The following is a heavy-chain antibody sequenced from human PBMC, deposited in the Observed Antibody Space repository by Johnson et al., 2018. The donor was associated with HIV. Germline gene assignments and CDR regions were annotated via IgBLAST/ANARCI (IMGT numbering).Heavy chain of an antibody. CDR2: ISYDGSNI. J-gene: IGHJ3*02. CDR3: ARPQGGAPLAMAFDI. CDR1: GFTFSSYA. D-gene: IGHD3-16*01. Sequence: QVQLVESGGGVVQPGRSLRLSCAASGFTFSSYAMHWVRQAPGKGLEWVAVISYDGSNIYYVDSVKGRFTISRDNAKNSLYLQMNSLRAEDTAVYYCARPQGGAPLAMAFDIWGQGTMVTVSS. V-gene: IGHV3-30-3*01.